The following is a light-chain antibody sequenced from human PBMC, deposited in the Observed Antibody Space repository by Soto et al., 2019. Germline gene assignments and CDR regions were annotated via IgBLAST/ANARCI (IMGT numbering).Light chain of an antibody. J-gene: IGKJ5*01. V-gene: IGKV3D-20*02. CDR3: QLRSNWPPIT. Sequence: EIVLTQSPGTLSLSPGERATLSCRASQSVSSSYLAWYQQKPGQAPRLLIYDASNRATGIPARFSGGGSGTDFTLTIDNLEPEDFAIYYCQLRSNWPPITFGQGTRLEIK. CDR1: QSVSSSY. CDR2: DAS.